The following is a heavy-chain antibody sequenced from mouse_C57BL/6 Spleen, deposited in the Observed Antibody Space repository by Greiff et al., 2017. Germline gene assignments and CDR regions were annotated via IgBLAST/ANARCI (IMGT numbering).Heavy chain of an antibody. Sequence: EVQLQESGPELVKPGASVTISCKASGYSFTDYNMNWVKQSHGKSLEWIGVINPNYGTTSYNPKFKGKATLTVDQSSSTAYMQLNSLTSEDSAVYYCARPETAQGAMDYWGQGTSVTVSS. V-gene: IGHV1-39*01. D-gene: IGHD3-2*02. CDR1: GYSFTDYN. CDR2: INPNYGTT. CDR3: ARPETAQGAMDY. J-gene: IGHJ4*01.